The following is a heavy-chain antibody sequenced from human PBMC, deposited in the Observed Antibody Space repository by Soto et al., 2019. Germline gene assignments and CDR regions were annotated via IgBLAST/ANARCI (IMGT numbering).Heavy chain of an antibody. V-gene: IGHV1-69*08. CDR3: ARDTVVVPAADYYGMDV. D-gene: IGHD2-2*01. J-gene: IGHJ6*02. CDR1: GGTFSSYT. CDR2: IIPILGIA. Sequence: QVQLVQSGAEVKKPGSSVKVSCKASGGTFSSYTISWVRQAPGQGLEWMGRIIPILGIANYAQKFQGRVTITADNSTSTAYRELSSLRSEDTAVYYCARDTVVVPAADYYGMDVWGQGTTVTVSS.